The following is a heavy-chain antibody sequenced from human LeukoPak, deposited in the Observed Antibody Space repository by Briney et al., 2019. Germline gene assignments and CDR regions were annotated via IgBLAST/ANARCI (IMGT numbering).Heavy chain of an antibody. J-gene: IGHJ4*02. D-gene: IGHD3-10*01. V-gene: IGHV3-33*01. Sequence: GRSLRLSCAVSGFTFSSYGMHWVRQAPGKELEWVAVIGYHGSNEFYADSVKGRFTISRDNSKNTLYLQMNSLRAEDTAVYYCARDAYYFGSGSYVDYWGQGTLVTVSS. CDR1: GFTFSSYG. CDR2: IGYHGSNE. CDR3: ARDAYYFGSGSYVDY.